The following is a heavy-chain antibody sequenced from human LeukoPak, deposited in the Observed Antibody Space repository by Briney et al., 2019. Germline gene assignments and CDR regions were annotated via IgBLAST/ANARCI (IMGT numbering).Heavy chain of an antibody. CDR3: ATDGAAAGYTYFHH. D-gene: IGHD6-13*01. Sequence: GGSLRLSCSASGFTFSGYAMHWVRQAPGKGLEWVAVIWYDGSNKYYADSMKGRFTISRDNPKNTLYLQMNSLRAEDTAVYYCATDGAAAGYTYFHHWGQGTLVTVSS. CDR1: GFTFSGYA. CDR2: IWYDGSNK. V-gene: IGHV3-33*08. J-gene: IGHJ1*01.